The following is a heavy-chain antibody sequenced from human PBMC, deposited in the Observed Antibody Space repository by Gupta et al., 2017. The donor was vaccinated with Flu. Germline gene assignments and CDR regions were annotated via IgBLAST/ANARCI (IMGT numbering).Heavy chain of an antibody. D-gene: IGHD3-3*01. CDR3: ARDLGIFGVVPRAPNHDAFDI. CDR2: IYYSGST. Sequence: QVQLQESGPGLVKPSQTLSLTCTVSGGSISSGGYYWSWIRQHPGQGLEWIGYIYYSGSTYYNPSLKSRVTISVDTSKNQFSLKLSSVTAADTAVYYCARDLGIFGVVPRAPNHDAFDIWGQGTMVTVSS. CDR1: GGSISSGGYY. J-gene: IGHJ3*02. V-gene: IGHV4-31*03.